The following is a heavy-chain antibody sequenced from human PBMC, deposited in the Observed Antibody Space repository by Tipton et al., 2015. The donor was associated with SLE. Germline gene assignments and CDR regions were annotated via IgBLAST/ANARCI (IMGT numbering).Heavy chain of an antibody. CDR1: GGSISSYY. V-gene: IGHV4-4*09. CDR3: ARLGRGSSWGLDAFDI. CDR2: IYTSGST. Sequence: LRLSCTVSGGSISSYYWSWIRQPPGKGLEWIGYIYTSGSTNYNPSLKSRVTISVDTSKNKSSLNLTSVTAADTAVYYCARLGRGSSWGLDAFDIWGQGPRSPSPQ. J-gene: IGHJ3*02. D-gene: IGHD6-13*01.